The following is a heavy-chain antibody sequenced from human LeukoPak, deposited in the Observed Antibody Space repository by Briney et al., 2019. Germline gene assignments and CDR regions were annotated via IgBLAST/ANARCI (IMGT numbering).Heavy chain of an antibody. CDR3: ARDAGYSYGHSFDY. Sequence: GGSLRLSCTTSGFIFGDYAMTWVRQAPGKGLEWVSVIYSGGSTYYADSVKGRFTISRDNSKNTLYLQMNSLRAEDTAVYYCARDAGYSYGHSFDYWGQGTLVTVSS. D-gene: IGHD5-18*01. CDR2: IYSGGST. CDR1: GFIFGDYA. J-gene: IGHJ4*02. V-gene: IGHV3-66*01.